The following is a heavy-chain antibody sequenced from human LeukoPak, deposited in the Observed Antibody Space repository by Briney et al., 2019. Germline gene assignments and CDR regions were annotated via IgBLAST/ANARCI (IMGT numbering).Heavy chain of an antibody. CDR3: ARFGVLGTMIVVVTNAFDI. CDR1: GGSISSSSYY. V-gene: IGHV4-39*01. D-gene: IGHD3-22*01. CDR2: IYYSGST. J-gene: IGHJ3*02. Sequence: SETLSLTCTVSGGSISSSSYYWGWIRQPPGKGLEWIGSIYYSGSTYYNPSLKSRVTISVDTSKNQFSLKLSSVTAADTAVYYCARFGVLGTMIVVVTNAFDIWGQGTMVTVSS.